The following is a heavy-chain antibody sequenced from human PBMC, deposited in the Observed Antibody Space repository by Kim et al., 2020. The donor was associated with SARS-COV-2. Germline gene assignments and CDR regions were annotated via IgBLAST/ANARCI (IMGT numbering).Heavy chain of an antibody. J-gene: IGHJ6*01. Sequence: GGSLRLSCAASGFTFSSYAMHWVRQAPGKGLEWVAVISYDGSNKYYADSVKGRFTISRDNSKNTLYLQMNSLRAEDTAVYYCARNYDFWSGYESGMDVWG. D-gene: IGHD3-3*01. CDR3: ARNYDFWSGYESGMDV. CDR1: GFTFSSYA. CDR2: ISYDGSNK. V-gene: IGHV3-30-3*01.